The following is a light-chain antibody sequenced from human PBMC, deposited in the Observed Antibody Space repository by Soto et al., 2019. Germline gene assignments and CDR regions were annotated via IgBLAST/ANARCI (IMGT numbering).Light chain of an antibody. J-gene: IGKJ5*01. Sequence: IWFTQSPGTLSFSPGERAALSWRALQTVGSDYLAWYQQKPGQAPRLLIYGASSRATGVPDRFSGSGSGTDFTLTISRLEPEDFAVYYCQERSNWPPITFGQGTRLEIK. CDR1: QTVGSDY. CDR3: QERSNWPPIT. CDR2: GAS. V-gene: IGKV3D-20*02.